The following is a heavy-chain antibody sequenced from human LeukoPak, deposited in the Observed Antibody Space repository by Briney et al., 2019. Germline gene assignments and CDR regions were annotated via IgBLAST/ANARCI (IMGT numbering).Heavy chain of an antibody. J-gene: IGHJ4*02. D-gene: IGHD5-12*01. CDR2: ISSRSSYI. CDR3: ARAASGYDSHSDY. Sequence: PGGSLRLSCAASGFTFSSYAMSWVRQAPGKGLEWVSSISSRSSYIYYADSVKGRFTISRDNAKNSLYLQMNSLRAEDTAVYYCARAASGYDSHSDYWGQGTLVTVSS. CDR1: GFTFSSYA. V-gene: IGHV3-21*01.